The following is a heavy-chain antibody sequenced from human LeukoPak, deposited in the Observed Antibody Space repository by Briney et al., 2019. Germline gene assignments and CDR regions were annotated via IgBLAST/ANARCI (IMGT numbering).Heavy chain of an antibody. D-gene: IGHD3-10*01. V-gene: IGHV1-2*02. CDR2: INPNTGGT. CDR1: GYTFTGYY. J-gene: IGHJ4*02. CDR3: ASETYGSGSYYRAPVGY. Sequence: ASVKVSCKTSGYTFTGYYLHWVRQAPGQGLEWMGWINPNTGGTNYAQKFQGRVTMTRDTSISTAYMELSRVTSDDTAVYYCASETYGSGSYYRAPVGYWGQGTLVTVSS.